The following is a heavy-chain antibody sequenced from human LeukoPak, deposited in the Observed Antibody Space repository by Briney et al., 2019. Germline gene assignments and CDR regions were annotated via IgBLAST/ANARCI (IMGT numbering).Heavy chain of an antibody. CDR1: GYSFTSYW. D-gene: IGHD3-16*01. Sequence: GESLKISCKGSGYSFTSYWISWVRQMPGKGLEWMGRIDPSDSYTNYSPSFQGQVTISADRSITTAYLQWSSLRASDTAMYYCARHQVRTFGGGERYYYGMDVWGQGTTVTVSS. CDR3: ARHQVRTFGGGERYYYGMDV. J-gene: IGHJ6*02. CDR2: IDPSDSYT. V-gene: IGHV5-10-1*04.